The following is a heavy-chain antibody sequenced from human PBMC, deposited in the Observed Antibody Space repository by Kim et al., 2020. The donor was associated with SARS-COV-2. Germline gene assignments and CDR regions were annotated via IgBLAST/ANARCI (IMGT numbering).Heavy chain of an antibody. Sequence: GGSLRLSCSASGFTFNTYGMHWVRQAPGKGLEWVAVIWFDGSDKYYADSVKGRFTISRDNSKDTLYLQMRSLRAEDTAVYYCARGPHYDSWSGYSDYYYGMDVWGQATTVTVSS. CDR1: GFTFNTYG. CDR3: ARGPHYDSWSGYSDYYYGMDV. V-gene: IGHV3-33*01. CDR2: IWFDGSDK. J-gene: IGHJ6*02. D-gene: IGHD3-3*01.